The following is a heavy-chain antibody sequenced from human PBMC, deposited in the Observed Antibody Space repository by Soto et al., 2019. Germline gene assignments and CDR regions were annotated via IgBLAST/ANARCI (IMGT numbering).Heavy chain of an antibody. Sequence: SETLSLTCAVYGGSFSGYYWSWIRQPPGRGLEWIGESNHSGSTNYNPSLKSRVTISVDTSKNQFSLKLSSVTAADTAVYYCATGLAAAPGWFDPWGQGTLFTISS. CDR1: GGSFSGYY. CDR3: ATGLAAAPGWFDP. J-gene: IGHJ5*02. CDR2: SNHSGST. V-gene: IGHV4-34*01. D-gene: IGHD6-13*01.